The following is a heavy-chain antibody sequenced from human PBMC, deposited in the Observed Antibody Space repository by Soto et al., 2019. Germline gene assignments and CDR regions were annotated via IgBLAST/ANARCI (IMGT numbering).Heavy chain of an antibody. CDR1: GFTFGDYA. J-gene: IGHJ4*02. D-gene: IGHD2-2*01. Sequence: GGSLRLSCTASGFTFGDYAMSWFRQAPGKGLEWVAFIRNKAYGGTTEYAASVEGRFTISRDDSKSIAYLQMNSLKTDDTAVYYCTRKVRGYCTGTNCPRPAYWGQGTLVTVSS. CDR2: IRNKAYGGTT. CDR3: TRKVRGYCTGTNCPRPAY. V-gene: IGHV3-49*03.